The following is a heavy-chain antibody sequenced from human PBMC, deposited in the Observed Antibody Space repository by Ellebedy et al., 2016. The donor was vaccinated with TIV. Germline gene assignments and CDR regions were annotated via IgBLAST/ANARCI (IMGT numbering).Heavy chain of an antibody. Sequence: ASVKVSCXASGYTFTSYYMHWVRQAPGQGLEWMGIINPSGGSTSYAQKFQGRVTMTRDTSTSTVYMELRSLRSDDTAVYYCARVVVVVPAATGWFDPWGQGTLVTVSS. J-gene: IGHJ5*02. V-gene: IGHV1-46*01. CDR2: INPSGGST. CDR1: GYTFTSYY. CDR3: ARVVVVVPAATGWFDP. D-gene: IGHD2-2*01.